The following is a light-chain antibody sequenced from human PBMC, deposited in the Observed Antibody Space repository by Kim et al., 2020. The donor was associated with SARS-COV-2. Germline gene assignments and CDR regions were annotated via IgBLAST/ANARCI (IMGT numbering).Light chain of an antibody. Sequence: ASVGDRVTITCRASQSISSWLAWYQQKPGKAPKLLIYDASTLESGVPSRFSGGESGTEFTLTIVSLQPDDFATYYSQQYTNYPWTFGQGTKVEIK. J-gene: IGKJ1*01. CDR1: QSISSW. CDR3: QQYTNYPWT. V-gene: IGKV1-5*01. CDR2: DAS.